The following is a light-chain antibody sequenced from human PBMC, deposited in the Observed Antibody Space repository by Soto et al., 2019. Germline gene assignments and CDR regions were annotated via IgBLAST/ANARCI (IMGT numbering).Light chain of an antibody. Sequence: EIVLTQSPATLSVSPGDIVTLSCRASESLFGFLAWYQQKPGQSHRLLIYGGSTRATGIPARFSGSGSATDVTLTISSLQSEDFAVYLCQSYHEWHFASGLGTQLE. J-gene: IGKJ2*01. CDR1: ESLFGF. V-gene: IGKV3-15*01. CDR2: GGS. CDR3: QSYHEWHFA.